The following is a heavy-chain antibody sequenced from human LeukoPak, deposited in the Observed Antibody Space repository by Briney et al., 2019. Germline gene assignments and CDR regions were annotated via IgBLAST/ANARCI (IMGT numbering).Heavy chain of an antibody. Sequence: GGSLRLSCVASGFTFSSYWMHWGRQAPGKGLVWVSRINSDGSSTSYADSVKGRFTISRDNAKNTLYLQMNSLRAEDTAVYYCARGPSGYHNTGGQGTLVTVPS. D-gene: IGHD5-12*01. CDR1: GFTFSSYW. J-gene: IGHJ4*02. V-gene: IGHV3-74*01. CDR3: ARGPSGYHNT. CDR2: INSDGSST.